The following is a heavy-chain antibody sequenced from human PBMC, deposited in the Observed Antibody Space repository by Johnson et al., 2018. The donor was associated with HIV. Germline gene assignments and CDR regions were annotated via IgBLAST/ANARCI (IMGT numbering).Heavy chain of an antibody. Sequence: VQLVESGGGLIQPAGSLRLSCAASGFTVSSNYMSWVHQPPGKGLEWVSVIYSGGNTYYADSVKGRFTISRDNSKNTLYLQMNSLRAEDPAVYYCARTEMITFGGVIVLGGAFDIWGQGTMVTVSS. D-gene: IGHD3-16*02. V-gene: IGHV3-66*03. CDR1: GFTVSSNY. J-gene: IGHJ3*02. CDR3: ARTEMITFGGVIVLGGAFDI. CDR2: IYSGGNT.